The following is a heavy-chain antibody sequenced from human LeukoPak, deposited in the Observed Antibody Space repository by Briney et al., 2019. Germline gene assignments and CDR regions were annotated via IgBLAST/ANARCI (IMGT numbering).Heavy chain of an antibody. CDR3: ARSGDYYDSSGYSG. V-gene: IGHV4-39*01. D-gene: IGHD3-22*01. Sequence: SETLSLTCTVSGGSISSSSYYWGWICQPPGKGLEWIGSIYYSGSTYYNPSLKSRVTISVDTSKNQFSLKLSSVTAADTAVYYCARSGDYYDSSGYSGWGQGTLVTVSS. CDR2: IYYSGST. CDR1: GGSISSSSYY. J-gene: IGHJ4*02.